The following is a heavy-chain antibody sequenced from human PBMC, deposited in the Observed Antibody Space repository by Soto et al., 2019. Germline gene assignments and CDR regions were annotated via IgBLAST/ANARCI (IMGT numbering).Heavy chain of an antibody. CDR3: ARELRDYYYYMDV. V-gene: IGHV1-69*02. CDR1: GGTFSSYT. CDR2: IIPILGIA. Sequence: QVQLVQSGAEVQKPGSSVKVSCKASGGTFSSYTISWVRQAPGQGLEWMGRIIPILGIANYAQKFQGRVTITADKSTSTAYMELSSLRSEDTAVYYCARELRDYYYYMDVWGKGTTVTVSS. D-gene: IGHD1-7*01. J-gene: IGHJ6*03.